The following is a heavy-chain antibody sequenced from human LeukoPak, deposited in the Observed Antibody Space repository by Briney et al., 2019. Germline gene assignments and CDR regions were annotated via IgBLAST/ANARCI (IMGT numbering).Heavy chain of an antibody. Sequence: GGSLRLSCAASGFIFSSYSINWVRQAPGKGLEWVSCVSSTSSFIYYADSVKGRFTISRDNAKNSLYLQMNSLRAEDTAVYYCAGLSLRWSDYWGQGTLVTVSS. CDR3: AGLSLRWSDY. CDR2: VSSTSSFI. CDR1: GFIFSSYS. V-gene: IGHV3-21*01. D-gene: IGHD4-23*01. J-gene: IGHJ4*02.